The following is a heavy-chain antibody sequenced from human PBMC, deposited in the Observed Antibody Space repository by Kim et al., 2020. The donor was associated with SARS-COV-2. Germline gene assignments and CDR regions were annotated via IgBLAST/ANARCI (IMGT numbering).Heavy chain of an antibody. CDR2: IWYDGSNK. CDR1: GFTFSSYG. J-gene: IGHJ6*02. V-gene: IGHV3-33*01. Sequence: GGSLRLSCAASGFTFSSYGMHWVRQAPGKGLEWVAVIWYDGSNKYYADSVKGRFTISRDNSKNTLYLQMNSLRAEDTAVYFCVRVLDIGSGSDGYYGMDDWGQGTTVTVSS. CDR3: VRVLDIGSGSDGYYGMDD. D-gene: IGHD3-10*01.